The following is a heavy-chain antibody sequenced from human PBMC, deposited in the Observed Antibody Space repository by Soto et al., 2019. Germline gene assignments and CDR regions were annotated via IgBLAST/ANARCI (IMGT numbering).Heavy chain of an antibody. Sequence: EVQLLESGGGLVQPGGSLRLSCAASGFTFNNYAMTWVRQAPGKGLEWVSAISGGGDTTSYADSVKGRFTVSRDGSKNTAYLAMSRPRAEDTALYFCAKGRGGSGSLTPRVDFWGQGNLGPVSS. CDR2: ISGGGDTT. D-gene: IGHD3-10*01. CDR1: GFTFNNYA. CDR3: AKGRGGSGSLTPRVDF. J-gene: IGHJ4*02. V-gene: IGHV3-23*01.